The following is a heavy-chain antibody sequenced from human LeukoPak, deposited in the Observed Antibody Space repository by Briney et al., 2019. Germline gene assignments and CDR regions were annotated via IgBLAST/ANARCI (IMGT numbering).Heavy chain of an antibody. V-gene: IGHV3-7*01. J-gene: IGHJ4*02. CDR2: IKQDGSEK. CDR1: GFTFSDHY. D-gene: IGHD3-9*01. CDR3: ARLDEDYFDY. Sequence: GGSLRLSCAASGFTFSDHYMDWVRQAPGKGLEWVANIKQDGSEKYYVDSVKGRFTISRDNAKNSLYLQMNSLRAEDTAVYYCARLDEDYFDYWGQGTLVTVSS.